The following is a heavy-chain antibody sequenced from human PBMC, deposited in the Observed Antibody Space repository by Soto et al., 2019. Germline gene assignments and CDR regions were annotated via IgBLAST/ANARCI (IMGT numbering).Heavy chain of an antibody. CDR2: VWYDGRNK. CDR3: VRADGYSGENYVYYYGMDV. J-gene: IGHJ6*02. D-gene: IGHD5-12*01. V-gene: IGHV3-33*01. Sequence: QVQLVESGGGVVQHGRSLRLSFTASGFSFSTYGMHWVRQAQGKGLEWVALVWYDGRNKQYVDSVEGRFTISRENSKNPLYLQMNSLRYEDTTVYYCVRADGYSGENYVYYYGMDVWVQGTTVTVS. CDR1: GFSFSTYG.